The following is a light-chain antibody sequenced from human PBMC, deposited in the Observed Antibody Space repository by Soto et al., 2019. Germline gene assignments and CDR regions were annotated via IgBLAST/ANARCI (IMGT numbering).Light chain of an antibody. J-gene: IGKJ5*01. V-gene: IGKV3D-15*03. Sequence: EIVMTQSPATLSVSPGEKATLSCRASQSVSNNLAWFQQKPGQPPRLVVYDSTLRANGVPDRFGGSRSGTEFTLTINNLEPEDFAVYYCQQRNVWPPITFGQGTRLEI. CDR2: DST. CDR3: QQRNVWPPIT. CDR1: QSVSNN.